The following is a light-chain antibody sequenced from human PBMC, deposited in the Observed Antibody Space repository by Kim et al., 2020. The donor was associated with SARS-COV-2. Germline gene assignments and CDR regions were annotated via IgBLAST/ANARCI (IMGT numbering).Light chain of an antibody. CDR1: QSVSSN. Sequence: SAAERGTLPCRASQSVSSNLAWYQQQPGQAPRLLIYDASNRATGIPARFSGSGSGTDFTLTISSREPEDFAVYYCQQRSNWPLITFGQGTRLEIK. CDR2: DAS. CDR3: QQRSNWPLIT. J-gene: IGKJ5*01. V-gene: IGKV3-11*01.